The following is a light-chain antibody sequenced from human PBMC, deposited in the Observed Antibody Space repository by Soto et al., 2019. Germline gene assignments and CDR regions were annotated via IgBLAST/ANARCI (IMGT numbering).Light chain of an antibody. CDR2: EVT. V-gene: IGLV2-14*01. CDR3: KSYAGSNTYV. CDR1: SSDVGNYNS. J-gene: IGLJ1*01. Sequence: QSVLTQPASVSGSPGQSITISCTGTSSDVGNYNSVSWYQQHPGKAPRLIIYEVTNRPSGVPNRFSGSKSGNTASLTVSGLQAADEADYFCKSYAGSNTYVFGSGTKVTVL.